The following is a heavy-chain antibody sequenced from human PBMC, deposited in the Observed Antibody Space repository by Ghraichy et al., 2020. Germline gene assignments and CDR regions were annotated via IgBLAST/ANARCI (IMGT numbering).Heavy chain of an antibody. V-gene: IGHV3-48*03. D-gene: IGHD6-19*01. J-gene: IGHJ4*02. CDR2: ISSSGSTI. Sequence: GGSLRLSCAASGFTFSSYEMNWVRQAPGKGLEWVSYISSSGSTIYYADSVKGRFTISRDNAKNSLYLQMNSLRAEDTAVYYCARDAKSGWYDFDYWGQGTLVTVSS. CDR1: GFTFSSYE. CDR3: ARDAKSGWYDFDY.